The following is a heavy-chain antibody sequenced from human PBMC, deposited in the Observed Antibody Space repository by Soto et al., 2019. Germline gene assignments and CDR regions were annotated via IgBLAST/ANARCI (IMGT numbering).Heavy chain of an antibody. CDR2: ITWNSGAI. Sequence: PGGSLRLSCAASGFTFDDYAMHWVRQAPGKGLEWVSGITWNSGAIDYADSVKGRFTISRDNAKNSLYLQMNSLGAEDTALYYCAKSPDYQLLKYYFDYSCQGALVTVSS. D-gene: IGHD2-2*01. J-gene: IGHJ4*02. V-gene: IGHV3-9*01. CDR3: AKSPDYQLLKYYFDY. CDR1: GFTFDDYA.